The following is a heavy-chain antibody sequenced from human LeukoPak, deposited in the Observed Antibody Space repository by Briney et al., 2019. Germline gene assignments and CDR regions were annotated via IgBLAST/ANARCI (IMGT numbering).Heavy chain of an antibody. CDR1: GGSIRNYF. CDR3: ARDLAAASLDF. D-gene: IGHD6-13*01. J-gene: IGHJ4*02. Sequence: PSETLSLTCSVSGGSIRNYFWSWIRQPAGKGLEWIGRIYTSGSIDYKPSLRSRVTMSVDTSRNQFSLKLTSVTAADTAIYYCARDLAAASLDFWGQGILVTVSS. CDR2: IYTSGSI. V-gene: IGHV4-4*07.